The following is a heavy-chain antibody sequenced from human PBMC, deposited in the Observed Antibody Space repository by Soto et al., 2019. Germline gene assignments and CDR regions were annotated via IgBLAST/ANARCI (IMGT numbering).Heavy chain of an antibody. V-gene: IGHV1-3*01. D-gene: IGHD6-19*01. CDR3: ARNPYGTGWYYF. CDR1: GYTFTKYA. CDR2: INVGNGNT. J-gene: IGHJ4*02. Sequence: QVQLVQSGAEVKKPGASVKISCEASGYTFTKYAIHWVRQAPGQGLEWMGWINVGNGNTKHSQKFLDRVTITRDTSASTAYMALSGLRYEDTAVDYCARNPYGTGWYYFWGQGTLVTVSS.